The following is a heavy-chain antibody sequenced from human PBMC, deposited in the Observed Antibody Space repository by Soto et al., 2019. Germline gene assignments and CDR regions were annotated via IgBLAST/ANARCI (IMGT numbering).Heavy chain of an antibody. Sequence: QLQLQESGPGLVKPSETLSLTCTVSGGSISSSSYYWGWIRQPPGKGLEWIGSIYYSGSTYYNPSLKSRVTISVDTSKNQFSLKLSSVTAADTAVYYCARTTEPGGGYYYYYMDVWGKGTTVTVSS. CDR3: ARTTEPGGGYYYYYMDV. CDR2: IYYSGST. CDR1: GGSISSSSYY. J-gene: IGHJ6*03. V-gene: IGHV4-39*01. D-gene: IGHD4-17*01.